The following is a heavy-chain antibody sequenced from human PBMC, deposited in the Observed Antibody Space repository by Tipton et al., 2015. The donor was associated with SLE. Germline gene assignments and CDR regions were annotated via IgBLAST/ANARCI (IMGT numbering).Heavy chain of an antibody. V-gene: IGHV3-53*05. CDR2: IYSGGST. CDR3: ARESGSASYFDY. Sequence: GSLRLSCAASGFTVSSNYMSWVRQAPGKGLEWVSVIYSGGSTYYADSVKGRFTISRDNSKNTLYLQMNSLRAEDTAVYYCARESGSASYFDYWGQGTLVTVSS. D-gene: IGHD1-26*01. J-gene: IGHJ4*02. CDR1: GFTVSSNY.